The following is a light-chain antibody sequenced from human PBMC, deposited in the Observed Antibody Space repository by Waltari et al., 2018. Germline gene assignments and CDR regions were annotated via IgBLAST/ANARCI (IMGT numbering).Light chain of an antibody. Sequence: IVLTQSPGTLSLSPGERSTLSCRASQCVSSSYLAWYQQKPGQAPRLLIYGASSRATGIPDRFSGSGSGTDFTLTISRLEPEDFAVYYCQQYGNSLTFGGGTKVEIK. CDR1: QCVSSSY. J-gene: IGKJ4*01. V-gene: IGKV3-20*01. CDR2: GAS. CDR3: QQYGNSLT.